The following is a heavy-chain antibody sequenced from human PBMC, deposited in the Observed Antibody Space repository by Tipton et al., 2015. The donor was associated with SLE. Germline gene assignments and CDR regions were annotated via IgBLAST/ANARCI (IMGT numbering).Heavy chain of an antibody. CDR3: ARRHYSGPFDS. CDR2: IFYTGST. D-gene: IGHD5-12*01. CDR1: DGSISSTNYY. J-gene: IGHJ4*02. V-gene: IGHV4-39*07. Sequence: TLSLTCTVSDGSISSTNYYWGWIRQPPGKGLEWIGSIFYTGSTYYNPSLKSRVSFSIGTSKHQFSLKLNSVTAADTAVYYCARRHYSGPFDSWGQGTLVTVSS.